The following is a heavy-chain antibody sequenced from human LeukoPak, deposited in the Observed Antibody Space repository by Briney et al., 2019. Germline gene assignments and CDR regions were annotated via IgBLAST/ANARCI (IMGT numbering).Heavy chain of an antibody. J-gene: IGHJ4*02. CDR3: ARRGDGYNLAFLADY. CDR2: ISAYNGNT. CDR1: GYTFTSYG. Sequence: ASVKVSCKASGYTFTSYGISWVRQAPGQGLEWMGWISAYNGNTNYAQKLQGRVTMTTDTSTSTAYMELRSLRSDDTAMYYCARRGDGYNLAFLADYWGQGTLVTVSS. D-gene: IGHD5-24*01. V-gene: IGHV1-18*01.